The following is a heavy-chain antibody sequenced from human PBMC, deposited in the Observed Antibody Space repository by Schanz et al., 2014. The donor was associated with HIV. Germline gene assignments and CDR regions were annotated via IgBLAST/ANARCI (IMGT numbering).Heavy chain of an antibody. CDR2: ITDSGDKT. V-gene: IGHV3-23*04. CDR1: GFRFRSYW. Sequence: VQLVESGGGVVQPGRSLRLSCAASGFRFRSYWMSWVRQAPGKGLQWVSSITDSGDKTDYTDSVKGRFTISRDNSRNTLFLQMDSLRVDDTAVYYCAQMGAFAAFDIWGHGTVVTVSS. J-gene: IGHJ3*02. CDR3: AQMGAFAAFDI. D-gene: IGHD3-16*01.